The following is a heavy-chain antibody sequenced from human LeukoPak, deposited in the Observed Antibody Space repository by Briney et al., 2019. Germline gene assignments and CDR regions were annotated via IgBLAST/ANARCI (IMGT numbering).Heavy chain of an antibody. V-gene: IGHV3-7*01. Sequence: GGSLRLSCVASGFTFTTYWMTWVRQAPEEGLECVANIKNDGSQTYYVDSVKGRFTISRDNAKNSVYLQLDSLRVEDTAVYYCARVWRGFGGTSYYHYMDVWGKGTTVIVSS. CDR1: GFTFTTYW. CDR2: IKNDGSQT. J-gene: IGHJ6*03. CDR3: ARVWRGFGGTSYYHYMDV. D-gene: IGHD3-3*02.